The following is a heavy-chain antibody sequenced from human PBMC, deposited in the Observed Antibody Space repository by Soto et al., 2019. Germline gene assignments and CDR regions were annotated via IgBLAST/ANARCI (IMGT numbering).Heavy chain of an antibody. CDR2: INPNSGGT. Sequence: QVPLVQSGAEVKKPGASVKVSCKASGYTFTGYYMHWVRQAPGQGLEWMGWINPNSGGTNYAQKFQGWVTMTRDTSISTAYMELSRLRSDDTAVYYCARGVVITFGGVIPAPPLRISANFDYWGQGTLVTVSS. J-gene: IGHJ4*02. CDR3: ARGVVITFGGVIPAPPLRISANFDY. D-gene: IGHD3-16*02. CDR1: GYTFTGYY. V-gene: IGHV1-2*04.